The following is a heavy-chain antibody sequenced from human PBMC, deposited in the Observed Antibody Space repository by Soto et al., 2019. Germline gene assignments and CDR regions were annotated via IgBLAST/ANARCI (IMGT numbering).Heavy chain of an antibody. CDR2: IIPIFGTA. CDR3: ARAQGEYSSSSWGIDY. Sequence: SVKVSCKASGYTFTSYGISWVRQAPGQGLEWMGGIIPIFGTANYAQKFQGRVTITADESTSTAYMELSSLRSEDTAVYYCARAQGEYSSSSWGIDYWGQGTLVTVSS. J-gene: IGHJ4*02. CDR1: GYTFTSYG. V-gene: IGHV1-69*13. D-gene: IGHD6-6*01.